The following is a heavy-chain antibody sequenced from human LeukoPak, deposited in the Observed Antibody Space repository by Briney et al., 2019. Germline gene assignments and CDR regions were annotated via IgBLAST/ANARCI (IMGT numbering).Heavy chain of an antibody. CDR2: IHYSGST. CDR1: GDSISSYY. J-gene: IGHJ4*02. V-gene: IGHV4-59*01. CDR3: ARGRGSYFDY. Sequence: SETLSLTCTVSGDSISSYYWNWIWQPPGKGLEWIGYIHYSGSTNYNPSLKSRLITSVDTSKNHFSLRLSSVTAADTAVYYCARGRGSYFDYWGQGTLVTVSS. D-gene: IGHD3-16*01.